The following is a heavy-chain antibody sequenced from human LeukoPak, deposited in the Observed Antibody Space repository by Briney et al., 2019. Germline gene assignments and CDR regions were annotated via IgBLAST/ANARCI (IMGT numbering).Heavy chain of an antibody. Sequence: GGSLRLSCAASGFTFSNAWMSWVRQAPGKGLEWVANINRDGSEKYYVDSAMGRFTISRDNAQNSLSLKMNSLRAEDTAVYYCARRYCSDGSCYSVDNWGQGTLVTVSS. CDR3: ARRYCSDGSCYSVDN. V-gene: IGHV3-7*01. J-gene: IGHJ4*02. D-gene: IGHD2-15*01. CDR2: INRDGSEK. CDR1: GFTFSNAW.